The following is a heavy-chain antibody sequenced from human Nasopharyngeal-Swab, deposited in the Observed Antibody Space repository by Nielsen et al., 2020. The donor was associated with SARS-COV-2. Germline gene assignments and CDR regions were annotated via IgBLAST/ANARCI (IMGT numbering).Heavy chain of an antibody. Sequence: LSLTCAVYGGSFSGYYWSWIRQPPEKGLEWIGEINHSGSTNYNPSLKSRVTISVDTSKNQFSLKLSSVTAADTAVYYCARFMPTAMATYWDYWGQGTLVTVSS. CDR3: ARFMPTAMATYWDY. V-gene: IGHV4-34*01. D-gene: IGHD5-18*01. CDR1: GGSFSGYY. J-gene: IGHJ4*02. CDR2: INHSGST.